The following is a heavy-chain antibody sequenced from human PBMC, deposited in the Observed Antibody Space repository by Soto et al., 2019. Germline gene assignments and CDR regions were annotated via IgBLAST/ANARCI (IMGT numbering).Heavy chain of an antibody. CDR1: GYTFTGYY. CDR3: ARAYSNQSYYFDY. CDR2: INPNSGGT. V-gene: IGHV1-2*04. J-gene: IGHJ4*02. D-gene: IGHD4-4*01. Sequence: ASVKVSCKASGYTFTGYYMHWVRQAPGQGLEWMGWINPNSGGTNYAQKFQGWATMTRDTSISTAYMELSRLRSDDTAVYYCARAYSNQSYYFDYWGQGTLVTVSS.